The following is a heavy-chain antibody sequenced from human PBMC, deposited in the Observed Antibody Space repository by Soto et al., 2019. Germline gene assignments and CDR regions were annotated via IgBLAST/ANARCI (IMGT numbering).Heavy chain of an antibody. V-gene: IGHV1-69*12. Sequence: QVQLVQSGAEVKKPGSSVKVSCKASGGTFSSYAISWVRQAPGQGLEWMGGIIPIFGTTKYAQKFQGRVTSTADESTSTAYMELSSLRSEDTAVYYCARGWELPGYFDYWGQGTLVTVSS. CDR2: IIPIFGTT. J-gene: IGHJ4*02. CDR3: ARGWELPGYFDY. D-gene: IGHD1-26*01. CDR1: GGTFSSYA.